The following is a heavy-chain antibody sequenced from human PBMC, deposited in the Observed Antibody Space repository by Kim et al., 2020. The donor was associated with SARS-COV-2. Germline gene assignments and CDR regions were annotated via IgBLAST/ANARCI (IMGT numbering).Heavy chain of an antibody. CDR1: GFTFSSYS. Sequence: GGSLRLSCAASGFTFSSYSMNWVRQAPGKGLEWVSSISSSSSYIYYADSVKGRFTISRDNAKNSLYLQMNSLRAEDTAVYYCASLSSLRGQFDYWGQGTLVTVSS. J-gene: IGHJ4*02. CDR2: ISSSSSYI. V-gene: IGHV3-21*01. D-gene: IGHD3-3*02. CDR3: ASLSSLRGQFDY.